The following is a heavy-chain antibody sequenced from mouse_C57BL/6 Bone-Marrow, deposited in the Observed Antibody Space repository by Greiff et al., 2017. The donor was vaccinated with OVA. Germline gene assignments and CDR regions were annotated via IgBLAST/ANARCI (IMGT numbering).Heavy chain of an antibody. D-gene: IGHD2-12*01. CDR1: GYTFTSYW. Sequence: EVQLQQSGTVLARPGASVKMSCKTSGYTFTSYWMPWVKQRPGQGLEWIGALYPGNSDTSYNQKFKGKAKLTAVTSASTAYMELSSLTNEDSAVYYCTRGPYSHYAMDYWGQGTSVTVSS. CDR3: TRGPYSHYAMDY. CDR2: LYPGNSDT. J-gene: IGHJ4*01. V-gene: IGHV1-5*01.